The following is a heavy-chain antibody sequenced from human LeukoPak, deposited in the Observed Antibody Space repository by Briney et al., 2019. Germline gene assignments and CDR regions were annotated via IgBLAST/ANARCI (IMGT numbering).Heavy chain of an antibody. Sequence: PGGSLRLSCAASGFTFSSYSMNWVRQAPGKGLEWVSSISTSSSYIYYADSVKGRFTISRDNAKNSLYLQMNSLRAEDAAVYYCARGPPLGHIYGSGSYSDFDTWGQGTLVTVSS. CDR3: ARGPPLGHIYGSGSYSDFDT. J-gene: IGHJ4*02. CDR2: ISTSSSYI. D-gene: IGHD3-10*01. CDR1: GFTFSSYS. V-gene: IGHV3-21*01.